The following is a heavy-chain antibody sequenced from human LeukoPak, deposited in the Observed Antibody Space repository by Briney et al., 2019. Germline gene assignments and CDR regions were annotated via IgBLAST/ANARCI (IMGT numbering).Heavy chain of an antibody. CDR3: ARTSGSYDAFDI. D-gene: IGHD1-26*01. Sequence: GGSLRLSCAAAGFTSSSYWMSWVRQAPGKGLEWVANIKQEGSEKYYVDSVKGRFTISRDNAKNSLYLQMNSLRAEDTAVYYCARTSGSYDAFDIWGQGTMVTVSS. CDR1: GFTSSSYW. V-gene: IGHV3-7*01. J-gene: IGHJ3*02. CDR2: IKQEGSEK.